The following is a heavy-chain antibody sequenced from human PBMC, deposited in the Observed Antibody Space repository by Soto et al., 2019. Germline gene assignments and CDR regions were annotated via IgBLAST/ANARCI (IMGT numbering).Heavy chain of an antibody. CDR1: GLSFSSYW. V-gene: IGHV3-7*01. D-gene: IGHD3-10*02. Sequence: GESLKISCAASGLSFSSYWMSWVRQAPGKGLEWVANINEDGSRKYYVDSVNGRFTISRDNAKNSLFLQMNSLRAEDTAVYYCTRDMFQPGDSWGQGTLVTVSS. J-gene: IGHJ4*02. CDR2: INEDGSRK. CDR3: TRDMFQPGDS.